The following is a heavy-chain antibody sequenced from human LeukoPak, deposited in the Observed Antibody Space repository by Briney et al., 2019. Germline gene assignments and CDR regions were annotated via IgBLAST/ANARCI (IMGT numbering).Heavy chain of an antibody. Sequence: SVKVSCKASGGTFSSYAISWVRQAPGQGLEWMGRIIPIFGTANYARKFQGRVTITTDESTSTAYMELSSLRSEDTAVYYCARRCGGDCYGAFDIWGQGTMVTVSS. J-gene: IGHJ3*02. V-gene: IGHV1-69*05. D-gene: IGHD2-21*02. CDR2: IIPIFGTA. CDR3: ARRCGGDCYGAFDI. CDR1: GGTFSSYA.